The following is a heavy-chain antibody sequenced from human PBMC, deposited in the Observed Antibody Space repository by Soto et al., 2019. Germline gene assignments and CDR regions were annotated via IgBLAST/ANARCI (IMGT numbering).Heavy chain of an antibody. CDR2: IIPILGIA. CDR1: GGTFSSYT. Sequence: QVQLVQSGAEVKKPGSSVKVSCKASGGTFSSYTISWVRQAPGQGLEWMGRIIPILGIANYAQKFQGRVTIPADKSTSTAYMELSSLRSEDTAVYYCARGPYGDFLWAFDIWGQGTMVTVSS. V-gene: IGHV1-69*02. D-gene: IGHD4-17*01. J-gene: IGHJ3*02. CDR3: ARGPYGDFLWAFDI.